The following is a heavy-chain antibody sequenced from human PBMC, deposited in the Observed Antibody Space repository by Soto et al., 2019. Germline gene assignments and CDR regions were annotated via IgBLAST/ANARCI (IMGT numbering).Heavy chain of an antibody. V-gene: IGHV1-18*01. CDR3: ARESYNAVAGLDGVADY. D-gene: IGHD6-19*01. Sequence: QVQLVQSGAELKKPGASVKVSCKASGYIFTTYGVIWVRQAPGQGLEWMGWISPYNGNTNYAQDLQGRVTMTTDTSTSTAYMELRGLRSDDTAVYYCARESYNAVAGLDGVADYWGQGTLVTVSS. J-gene: IGHJ4*02. CDR2: ISPYNGNT. CDR1: GYIFTTYG.